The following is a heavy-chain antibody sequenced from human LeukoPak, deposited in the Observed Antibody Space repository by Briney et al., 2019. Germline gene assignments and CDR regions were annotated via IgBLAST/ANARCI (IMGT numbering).Heavy chain of an antibody. D-gene: IGHD6-6*01. J-gene: IGHJ4*02. CDR3: AKSRSLEYSSSSDF. CDR1: GFTFSNYG. CDR2: ISGSGGST. Sequence: GGSLRLSCVVSGFTFSNYGMSWVRQAPGKGLEWVSGISGSGGSTYYADSVRGRFTISRDNSKNTLNLQMNRLRAEDSAVYYCAKSRSLEYSSSSDFRGQGTLVTVSS. V-gene: IGHV3-23*01.